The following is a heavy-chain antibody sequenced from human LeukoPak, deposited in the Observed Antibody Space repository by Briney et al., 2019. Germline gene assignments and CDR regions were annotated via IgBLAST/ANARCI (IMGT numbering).Heavy chain of an antibody. D-gene: IGHD3-16*01. J-gene: IGHJ4*02. Sequence: GGSLRLSCAASGFTFSSFAMNWVRQAPGKGLEWVSSINGNGGSTYYADSVKGRLTISRDNSKNTLYLQMNSLRAEDTAVYYCAKGTLGGGLNYWGQGTLVTVSS. CDR2: INGNGGST. V-gene: IGHV3-23*01. CDR1: GFTFSSFA. CDR3: AKGTLGGGLNY.